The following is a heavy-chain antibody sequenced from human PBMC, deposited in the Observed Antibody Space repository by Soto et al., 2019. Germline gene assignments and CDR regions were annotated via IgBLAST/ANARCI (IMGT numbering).Heavy chain of an antibody. D-gene: IGHD2-2*01. Sequence: PGGSLRLSCVASGFTVSSNYMIWVRQAPGKGLEWVSVIYSGGSTLYADSVKGRFTISRDDSKSTLYLQMNSLRADDTAVYYCAREGCSSTSCSFFDYWGRGTLVTVSS. V-gene: IGHV3-53*01. CDR2: IYSGGST. J-gene: IGHJ4*02. CDR1: GFTVSSNY. CDR3: AREGCSSTSCSFFDY.